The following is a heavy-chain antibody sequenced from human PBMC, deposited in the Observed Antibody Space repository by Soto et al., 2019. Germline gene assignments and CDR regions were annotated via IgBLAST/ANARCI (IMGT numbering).Heavy chain of an antibody. CDR2: IYYSGST. CDR3: ARATFQRWFDP. Sequence: SETLSLTCTVSGGSISSSSYYWCWILHPPGKGLEWIGSIYYSGSTYHNPSLKSRVTISVDTSKNQFSLKLSSVTAADTAVYYCARATFQRWFDPWGQGTLVTVSS. J-gene: IGHJ5*02. CDR1: GGSISSSSYY. V-gene: IGHV4-39*01. D-gene: IGHD3-16*01.